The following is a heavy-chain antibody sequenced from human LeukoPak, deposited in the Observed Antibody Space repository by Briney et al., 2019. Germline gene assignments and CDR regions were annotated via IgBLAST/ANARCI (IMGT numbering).Heavy chain of an antibody. Sequence: ASVKVSCNASGYTSTSYGISWVRQAPGQGLEWMGWINPNSGGTNYAQKFQGRVTMTRDTSISTAYMELSRLRSDDTAVYYCARAPGAYDYVWGSYRHHNWLDPWGQGALVTVSS. CDR1: GYTSTSYG. J-gene: IGHJ5*02. D-gene: IGHD3-16*02. V-gene: IGHV1-2*02. CDR3: ARAPGAYDYVWGSYRHHNWLDP. CDR2: INPNSGGT.